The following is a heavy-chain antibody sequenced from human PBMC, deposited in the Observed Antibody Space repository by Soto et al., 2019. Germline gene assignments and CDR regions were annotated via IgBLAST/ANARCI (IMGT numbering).Heavy chain of an antibody. J-gene: IGHJ4*02. CDR3: AKRSPVSTYYFDS. V-gene: IGHV3-23*01. CDR2: IRGGGGTT. CDR1: GFSFSSYG. Sequence: EVQLLESGGDLVQPGGSLRLSCAASGFSFSSYGMSWVRQAPGKGLEWVSSIRGGGGTTYYADSVKGRFTISRDNSKNTLYLQMNSRKVEDTAVYYCAKRSPVSTYYFDSWGKGTLVTVSS.